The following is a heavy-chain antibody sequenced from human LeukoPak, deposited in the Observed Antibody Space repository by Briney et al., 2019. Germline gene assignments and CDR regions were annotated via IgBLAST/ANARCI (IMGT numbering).Heavy chain of an antibody. CDR1: GYTFTGYY. D-gene: IGHD6-19*01. J-gene: IGHJ3*02. Sequence: ASVKVSCKASGYTFTGYYMHWVRQAPGQGLEWMGWINPNSGGTNYAQKFQGRVTMTRDTPISTAYMELSRLRSDDTAVYYCARDQAVAGTTDAFGIWGQGTMVTISS. CDR2: INPNSGGT. CDR3: ARDQAVAGTTDAFGI. V-gene: IGHV1-2*02.